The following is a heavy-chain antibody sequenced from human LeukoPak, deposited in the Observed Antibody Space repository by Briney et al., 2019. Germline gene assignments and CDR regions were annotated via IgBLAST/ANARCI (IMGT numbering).Heavy chain of an antibody. Sequence: LSGGSLRLSCAASGFTFSYYAMHWVRQAPGKGLEGVAVISYDGSNKYYADSVKGRFTISRDNSKNTLYLQMNSLRAEDTAVYYCARKAVVAERWYYFDYWGQGTLVTVSS. J-gene: IGHJ4*02. CDR2: ISYDGSNK. CDR3: ARKAVVAERWYYFDY. CDR1: GFTFSYYA. V-gene: IGHV3-30*04. D-gene: IGHD2-15*01.